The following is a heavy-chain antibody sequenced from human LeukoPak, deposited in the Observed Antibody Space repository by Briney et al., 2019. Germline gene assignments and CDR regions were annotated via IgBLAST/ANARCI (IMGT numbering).Heavy chain of an antibody. V-gene: IGHV1-18*01. CDR3: ATLDNDFWSGYHDYYYYMDV. Sequence: GASVKVSCKASGYTFTSYGISWVRQAPGQGLEWMGWISAYNGNTNYAQKLQGRVTMTTDTSTSTAYMELRSLRSDDTAVYYCATLDNDFWSGYHDYYYYMDVWGKGTTVTVSS. CDR2: ISAYNGNT. D-gene: IGHD3-3*01. CDR1: GYTFTSYG. J-gene: IGHJ6*03.